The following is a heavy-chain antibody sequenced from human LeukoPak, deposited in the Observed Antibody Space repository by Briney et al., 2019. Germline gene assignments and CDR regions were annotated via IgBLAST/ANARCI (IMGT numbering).Heavy chain of an antibody. J-gene: IGHJ4*02. Sequence: PLETLSLTCTVSGGSISSRPYYWGWVRQPPGKGLEWIGSISYSGSIHYNPSLKSRVTISVDTSKNHFSLRLSSVTAADTAVYYCATLEIGDYYFDYWGQGTLVTVSS. V-gene: IGHV4-39*01. CDR2: ISYSGSI. CDR1: GGSISSRPYY. D-gene: IGHD3-16*01. CDR3: ATLEIGDYYFDY.